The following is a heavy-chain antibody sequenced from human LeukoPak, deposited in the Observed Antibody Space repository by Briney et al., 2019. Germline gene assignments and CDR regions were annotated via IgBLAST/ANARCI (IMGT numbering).Heavy chain of an antibody. J-gene: IGHJ4*02. D-gene: IGHD1-26*01. CDR3: ARHLLVAVIVGEGYFDY. V-gene: IGHV4-39*01. Sequence: PSETLSLTCTVSGGSISSSSYYWGWLRQPPGKGLEWIGSIYYSGSTYYNPSLKSRVTISVDTSKNQFSLKLSSVTAADTAVYYCARHLLVAVIVGEGYFDYWGQGTLVTVSS. CDR1: GGSISSSSYY. CDR2: IYYSGST.